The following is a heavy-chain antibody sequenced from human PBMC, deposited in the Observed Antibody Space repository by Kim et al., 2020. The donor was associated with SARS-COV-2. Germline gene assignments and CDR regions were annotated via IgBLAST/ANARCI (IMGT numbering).Heavy chain of an antibody. CDR1: GGSIRSSGYY. CDR2: VYHTGNT. J-gene: IGHJ6*01. D-gene: IGHD3-10*01. CDR3: ARQGDGSGSYYLSPYY. Sequence: SETLSHTCTVSGGSIRSSGYYWGWIRQPPGKGLEGIGSVYHTGNTYYNPSLKSRVTISADTSKNQFSLKLTSVTAADTAVYYCARQGDGSGSYYLSPYY. V-gene: IGHV4-39*01.